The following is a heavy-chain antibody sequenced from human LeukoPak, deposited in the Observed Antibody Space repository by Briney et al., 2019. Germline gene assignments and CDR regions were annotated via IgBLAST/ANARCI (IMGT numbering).Heavy chain of an antibody. D-gene: IGHD2-21*01. J-gene: IGHJ6*02. CDR2: ISSSSSST. Sequence: PGGSLRLSCAASGFTVSSNYMSWVRQAPGKGLEWVSYISSSSSSTNYADSVKGRFTIFRDNAKNSLYLQMNSLRAEDTAVYYCARRLMSHYGMDVWGQGTTVTVSS. CDR3: ARRLMSHYGMDV. V-gene: IGHV3-11*03. CDR1: GFTVSSNY.